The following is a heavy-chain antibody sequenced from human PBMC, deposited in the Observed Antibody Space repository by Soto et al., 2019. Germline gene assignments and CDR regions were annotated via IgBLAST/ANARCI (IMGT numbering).Heavy chain of an antibody. Sequence: QVQLVQSGAEVKKPGASVKVSCKASGYTFTSYAMHWVRQAPGQRLEWMGWINAGNGNTKYSQKFQGRVTITRDTSASTAYMELSSLRSEDTAVYYCARDRDIVLMVYAIGAFDIWGQGTMVTVSS. D-gene: IGHD2-8*01. CDR1: GYTFTSYA. J-gene: IGHJ3*02. V-gene: IGHV1-3*01. CDR2: INAGNGNT. CDR3: ARDRDIVLMVYAIGAFDI.